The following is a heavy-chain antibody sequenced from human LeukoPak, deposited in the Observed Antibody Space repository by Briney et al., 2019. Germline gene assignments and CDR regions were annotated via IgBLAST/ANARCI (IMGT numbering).Heavy chain of an antibody. V-gene: IGHV3-21*01. D-gene: IGHD5-12*01. CDR3: TRGKYGGYFIDY. Sequence: GGSLRLSCAASGFTFSSYSMNWVRQAPGKGLEWVSSISSSSSYIYYADSVKGRFTISRDNAKNTVYLQMNSLRAEDTAVYYCTRGKYGGYFIDYWGQGTLVTVSS. J-gene: IGHJ4*02. CDR2: ISSSSSYI. CDR1: GFTFSSYS.